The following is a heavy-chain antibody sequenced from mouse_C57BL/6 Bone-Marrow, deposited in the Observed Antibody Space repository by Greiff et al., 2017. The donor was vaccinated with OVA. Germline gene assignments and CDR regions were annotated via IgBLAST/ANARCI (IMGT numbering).Heavy chain of an antibody. V-gene: IGHV5-12*01. CDR1: GFTFSDYY. Sequence: EVKLVESGGGLVQPGGSLKLSCAASGFTFSDYYMYWVRQTPEKRLEWVAYISNGGGSTYYPDTVKGRFTISRDNAKNTLYLQMSRLKSEDTAMYYCARRLYYGSSYNWYFDVWGTGTTVTVSS. CDR2: ISNGGGST. CDR3: ARRLYYGSSYNWYFDV. J-gene: IGHJ1*03. D-gene: IGHD1-1*01.